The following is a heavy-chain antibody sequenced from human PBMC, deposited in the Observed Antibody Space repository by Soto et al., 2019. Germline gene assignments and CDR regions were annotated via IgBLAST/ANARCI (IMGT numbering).Heavy chain of an antibody. Sequence: QVQLVESGGGVVQPGRSLRLSCTASGFTFNNYGMHWVRQAPGKGLEWVALMSYDGSDQFYADSVKGRFTISRDNSKKAIYGQTHSLRAKDTAVNHSTTDRARARQCGSGGMEVWGRGTMVTVSS. CDR2: MSYDGSDQ. D-gene: IGHD3-10*01. CDR1: GFTFNNYG. J-gene: IGHJ6*02. V-gene: IGHV3-30*03. CDR3: TTDRARARQCGSGGMEV.